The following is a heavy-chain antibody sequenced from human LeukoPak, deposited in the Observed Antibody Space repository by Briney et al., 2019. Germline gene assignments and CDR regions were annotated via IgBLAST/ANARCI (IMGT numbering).Heavy chain of an antibody. J-gene: IGHJ4*02. D-gene: IGHD5-18*01. CDR1: GGSIRSHY. V-gene: IGHV4-59*08. CDR2: LYYSGST. Sequence: SETLSLTCTVSGGSIRSHYWSWIRQPPGKGLEWIGYLYYSGSTNYNPSLKSRVTISVDTSKNQFSLKLSSVTAADTAVYYCARHVAAMVFFDYWGQGTLVTVSS. CDR3: ARHVAAMVFFDY.